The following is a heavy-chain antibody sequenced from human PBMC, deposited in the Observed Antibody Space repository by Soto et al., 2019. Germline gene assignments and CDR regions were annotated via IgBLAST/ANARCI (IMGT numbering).Heavy chain of an antibody. J-gene: IGHJ4*02. CDR1: GFTFSSYA. Sequence: GGSLRLSCAASGFTFSSYAMSWVRQAPGKGQECVSAISGSGSSTYYADSVKCRFTISRDNAKNTLYLQMNSLRAEYTAVYYFVKARFRDSSMFLLDYWGQGTLVTVSS. V-gene: IGHV3-23*01. CDR2: ISGSGSST. CDR3: VKARFRDSSMFLLDY. D-gene: IGHD6-19*01.